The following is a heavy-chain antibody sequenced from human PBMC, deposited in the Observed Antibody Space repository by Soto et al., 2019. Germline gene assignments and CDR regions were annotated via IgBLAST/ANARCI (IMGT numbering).Heavy chain of an antibody. CDR1: GFTFSSYA. D-gene: IGHD1-26*01. V-gene: IGHV3-30-3*01. CDR3: ARDRVGAPGY. Sequence: QVQLVESGGGVVQPGRSLRLSCAASGFTFSSYAMHWVRQAPGKGLEWVAVISYDGSNKYYADSMKGRFTISRDNSKNTLYLQMNSLRAEDTAVYYCARDRVGAPGYWGQGTLVTVSS. CDR2: ISYDGSNK. J-gene: IGHJ4*02.